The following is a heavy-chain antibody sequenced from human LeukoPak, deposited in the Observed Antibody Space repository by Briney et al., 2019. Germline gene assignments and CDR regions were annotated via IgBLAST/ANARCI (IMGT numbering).Heavy chain of an antibody. CDR2: IYTDGNI. Sequence: GGSLRLSRTASGFTASGNYMNWVRQAPGKGLEWVSVIYTDGNIYYADSVRGRFTISKDNSKNTVDLLMNSVRAEDTALYFCAKGKFGDPLNYWGQGTLVTVSS. CDR1: GFTASGNY. V-gene: IGHV3-53*01. J-gene: IGHJ4*02. D-gene: IGHD3-10*01. CDR3: AKGKFGDPLNY.